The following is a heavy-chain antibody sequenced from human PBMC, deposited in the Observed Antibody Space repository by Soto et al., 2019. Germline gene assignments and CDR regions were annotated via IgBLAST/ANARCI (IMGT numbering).Heavy chain of an antibody. Sequence: GGSLRLSCAASGFTFSSYGMHWVRQAPGKGLEWVAVISYDGSNKYYADSVKGRFTISRDNSKNTLYLQMNSLRAEDTAVYYCAKDQYEGIQLWFSDYWGQGTLVTVSS. D-gene: IGHD5-18*01. CDR2: ISYDGSNK. J-gene: IGHJ4*02. CDR1: GFTFSSYG. CDR3: AKDQYEGIQLWFSDY. V-gene: IGHV3-30*18.